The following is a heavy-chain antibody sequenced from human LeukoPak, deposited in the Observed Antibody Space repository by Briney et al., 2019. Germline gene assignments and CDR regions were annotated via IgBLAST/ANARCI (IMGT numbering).Heavy chain of an antibody. Sequence: PGGSLRLSCAASGFTFSSYSMNWVRQAPGKGLEWVSSISSSSSYIYYADSVKGRFTISRDNAKNSLYLQMNSLRAEDTAVYYSARRYCGGDCQYYYYGMDVWGQGTTVTVSS. D-gene: IGHD2-21*02. CDR1: GFTFSSYS. CDR2: ISSSSSYI. J-gene: IGHJ6*02. CDR3: ARRYCGGDCQYYYYGMDV. V-gene: IGHV3-21*01.